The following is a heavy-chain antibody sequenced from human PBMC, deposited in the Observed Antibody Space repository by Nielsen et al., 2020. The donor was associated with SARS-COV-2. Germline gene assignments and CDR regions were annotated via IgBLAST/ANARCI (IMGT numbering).Heavy chain of an antibody. V-gene: IGHV1-46*01. CDR2: INPSGGST. D-gene: IGHD1-26*01. Sequence: WVRQAPGQGLEWMGIINPSGGSTSYAQKFQGRVTMTRDTSTSTVYMELSSLRSEDTAVYYCAAEIRELLRRFAFDIWGQGTMVTVSS. CDR3: AAEIRELLRRFAFDI. J-gene: IGHJ3*02.